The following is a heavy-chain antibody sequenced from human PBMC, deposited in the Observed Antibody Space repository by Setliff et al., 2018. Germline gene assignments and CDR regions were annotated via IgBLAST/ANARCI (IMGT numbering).Heavy chain of an antibody. J-gene: IGHJ4*02. CDR1: GESFSNNY. Sequence: LSPTCSVYGESFSNNYWSWIRQAPGKGLEWVALITFDGSNKYYTDSVKGRFTISRDISKNTLYLQMNSLRAEDTAVYYCARDGHNVYYFDYWGLGTLVTVSS. CDR3: ARDGHNVYYFDY. V-gene: IGHV3-30-3*01. CDR2: ITFDGSNK. D-gene: IGHD1-1*01.